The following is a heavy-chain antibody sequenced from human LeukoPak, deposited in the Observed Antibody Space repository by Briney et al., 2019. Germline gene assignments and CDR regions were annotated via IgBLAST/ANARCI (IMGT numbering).Heavy chain of an antibody. CDR1: GGSISSGSYY. V-gene: IGHV4-61*02. J-gene: IGHJ6*03. D-gene: IGHD3-22*01. Sequence: SQTLSLTCTVSGGSISSGSYYWSWIRQPARKGLEWIGRIYTSGSTNYNPSLKSRVTISVDTSKNQFSLKLSSVTAADTAVYYCARVGYYHSSGYRGYYYYYYMDVWGKGTTVTVSS. CDR3: ARVGYYHSSGYRGYYYYYYMDV. CDR2: IYTSGST.